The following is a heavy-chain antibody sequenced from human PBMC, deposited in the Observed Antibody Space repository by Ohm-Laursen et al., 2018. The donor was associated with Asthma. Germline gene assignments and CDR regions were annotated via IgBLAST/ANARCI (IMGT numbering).Heavy chain of an antibody. V-gene: IGHV3-30-3*01. CDR2: ISYDGSNK. CDR1: GFTFSSYA. J-gene: IGHJ6*02. CDR3: ARDLEVGASYYYYYGMDV. D-gene: IGHD1-26*01. Sequence: SLRLSCAASGFTFSSYAMSWVRQAPGKGLEWVAVISYDGSNKYYADSVKGRFTISRDNSKNTLYLQMNSLRAEDTAVYYCARDLEVGASYYYYYGMDVWGQGTTVTVSS.